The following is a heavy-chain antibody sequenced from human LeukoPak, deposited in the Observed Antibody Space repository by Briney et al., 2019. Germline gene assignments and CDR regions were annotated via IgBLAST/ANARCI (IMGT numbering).Heavy chain of an antibody. CDR1: GGSISRYY. CDR2: IYCCGST. D-gene: IGHD6-19*01. J-gene: IGHJ4*01. Sequence: SQTLSLTCTVSGGSISRYYWSWIRKPPGKGLEWIGYIYCCGSTIQSRALMTRVTISVDTSKNQFSLKLSSVTAADTAVYYCARESTVAGTGIDFWGQGTLVTVSS. CDR3: ARESTVAGTGIDF. V-gene: IGHV4-59*01.